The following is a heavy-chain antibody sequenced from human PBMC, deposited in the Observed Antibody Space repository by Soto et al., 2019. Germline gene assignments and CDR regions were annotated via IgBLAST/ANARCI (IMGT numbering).Heavy chain of an antibody. J-gene: IGHJ6*02. D-gene: IGHD2-2*01. Sequence: PSETLSLTCAVYGGSFSGYYWSWIRQPPGKGLEWIGEINHSGSTNYNPSLKSRVTISVDTSKNQFSLKLSSVTAADTAVYYCARIQGVPAADYYYYYYGMDGRGQGTKVTVSS. CDR2: INHSGST. V-gene: IGHV4-34*01. CDR1: GGSFSGYY. CDR3: ARIQGVPAADYYYYYYGMDG.